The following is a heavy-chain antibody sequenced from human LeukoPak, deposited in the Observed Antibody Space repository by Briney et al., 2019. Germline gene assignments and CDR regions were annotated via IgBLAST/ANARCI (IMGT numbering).Heavy chain of an antibody. CDR3: AKGGIAVAGTSYYYYMDV. Sequence: PGGSLRLSCAASGFTFSNYGMSWVRQAPGKGLEWVSAISGSGDYTYDADSVKGRFTISRDNSKNTLYLQMNSLRAEDTAIYYCAKGGIAVAGTSYYYYMDVWGKGTTVTISS. CDR2: ISGSGDYT. D-gene: IGHD6-19*01. V-gene: IGHV3-23*01. J-gene: IGHJ6*03. CDR1: GFTFSNYG.